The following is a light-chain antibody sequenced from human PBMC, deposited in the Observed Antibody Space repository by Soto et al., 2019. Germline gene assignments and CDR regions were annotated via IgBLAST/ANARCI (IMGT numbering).Light chain of an antibody. V-gene: IGLV2-14*01. J-gene: IGLJ1*01. Sequence: QSALTQPASVSGSPGQSFTISCTGTSSDVGGYNYVSWYQQHPGKAPKLMIYDVSNRPSGVSNRFSGSKSGNTASLTISGLQAEDEADYYCSSYTSSSGYVFGTGTKLTVL. CDR1: SSDVGGYNY. CDR3: SSYTSSSGYV. CDR2: DVS.